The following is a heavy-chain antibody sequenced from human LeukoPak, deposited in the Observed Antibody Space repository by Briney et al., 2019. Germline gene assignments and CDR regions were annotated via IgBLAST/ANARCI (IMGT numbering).Heavy chain of an antibody. CDR2: IYYSGST. J-gene: IGHJ3*02. D-gene: IGHD6-13*01. V-gene: IGHV4-59*08. CDR3: AGGIAAAGDAFDI. CDR1: GGSFSGYY. Sequence: PSETLSLTCAVYGGSFSGYYWSWIRQPPGKGLEWIGYIYYSGSTNYNPSLKSRVTISVDTSKNQFSLKLSSVTAADTAVYYCAGGIAAAGDAFDIWGQGTMVTVSS.